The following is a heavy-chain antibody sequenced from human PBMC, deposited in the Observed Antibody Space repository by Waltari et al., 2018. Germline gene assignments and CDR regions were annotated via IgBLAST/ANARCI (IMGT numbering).Heavy chain of an antibody. CDR2: ISSSSSTI. V-gene: IGHV3-48*04. CDR1: GFTFSSYS. J-gene: IGHJ1*01. Sequence: EVQLVESGGGLVQPGGSLRLSCAASGFTFSSYSMNWVRQAPGKGLEWVSYISSSSSTIYYADSVKGRFTISRDNAKNSLYLQMNSLRAEDTAVYYCAREVFGVVINGQHWGQGTLVTVSS. CDR3: AREVFGVVINGQH. D-gene: IGHD3-3*01.